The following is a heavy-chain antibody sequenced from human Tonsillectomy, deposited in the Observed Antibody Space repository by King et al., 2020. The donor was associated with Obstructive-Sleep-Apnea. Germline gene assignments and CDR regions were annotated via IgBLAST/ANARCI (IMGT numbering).Heavy chain of an antibody. CDR3: AKGRGGADPYYFDY. CDR1: GFTFSSYA. D-gene: IGHD1-26*01. CDR2: ISGSGGGT. V-gene: IGHV3-23*04. Sequence: VQLVESGGGVVQPGGSLRLSCAASGFTFSSYAMSWVRQAPGKGLVCGSGISGSGGGTYYADSGKGRFTISRDNSKNTLYLQMKSLRAEDTAVYYCAKGRGGADPYYFDYWGQGTLVTVSS. J-gene: IGHJ4*02.